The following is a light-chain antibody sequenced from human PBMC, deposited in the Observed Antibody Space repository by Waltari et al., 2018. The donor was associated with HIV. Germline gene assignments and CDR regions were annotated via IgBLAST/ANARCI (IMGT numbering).Light chain of an antibody. CDR2: ETS. V-gene: IGKV3-11*01. CDR1: QSVGRL. Sequence: EIVLTQSPATLSVSPGDPAILSCRASQSVGRLLAWYQQKSGQPPRLLLYETSTRAAGTPGRFNGSGSGTDFALTITDVEPADVAVYYCQQRESWPPVTFGGGTRV. J-gene: IGKJ4*01. CDR3: QQRESWPPVT.